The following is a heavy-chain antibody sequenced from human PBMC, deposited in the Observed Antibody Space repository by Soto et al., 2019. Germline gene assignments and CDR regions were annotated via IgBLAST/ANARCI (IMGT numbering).Heavy chain of an antibody. CDR1: GGSFIAYY. V-gene: IGHV4-34*01. J-gene: IGHJ6*02. D-gene: IGHD3-10*01. CDR3: ARWVTMVRGPTPRVKDIYGMDV. CDR2: INHSGST. Sequence: SEAHCVNCAVSGGSFIAYYWIWIPQPPGKGLEWIGEINHSGSTNYNPSLKSRVTISVDTSKNQFSLKLSSVTAADTAVYYCARWVTMVRGPTPRVKDIYGMDVWGQGTTVSVSS.